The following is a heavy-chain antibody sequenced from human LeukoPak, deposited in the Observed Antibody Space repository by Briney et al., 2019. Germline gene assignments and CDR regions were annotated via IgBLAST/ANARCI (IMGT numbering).Heavy chain of an antibody. CDR1: GGSFAGYY. V-gene: IGHV4-34*01. CDR2: INHSGST. J-gene: IGHJ5*02. CDR3: ARRGTGDLNWFDP. D-gene: IGHD7-27*01. Sequence: SQTMSLTCAVYGGSFAGYYWSWVRQPPGEGLEWIGEINHSGSTNYNPSLKSRVTISVDTSKNQFSLKLSSVTAADTAVYYCARRGTGDLNWFDPWGQGTLVTVSS.